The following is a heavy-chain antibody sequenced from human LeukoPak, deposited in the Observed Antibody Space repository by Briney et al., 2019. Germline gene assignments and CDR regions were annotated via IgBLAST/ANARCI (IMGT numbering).Heavy chain of an antibody. D-gene: IGHD6-13*01. Sequence: SETLSLTCTVSGGSISSSSYYWGWIRQPPGKGLEWIGSIYYSGSTYYNPSLKSRVTISVDKSKNQFSLKLSSVTAADTAVYYCARKTGISFYMDVWGKGTTVTVSS. CDR3: ARKTGISFYMDV. J-gene: IGHJ6*03. CDR2: IYYSGST. CDR1: GGSISSSSYY. V-gene: IGHV4-39*07.